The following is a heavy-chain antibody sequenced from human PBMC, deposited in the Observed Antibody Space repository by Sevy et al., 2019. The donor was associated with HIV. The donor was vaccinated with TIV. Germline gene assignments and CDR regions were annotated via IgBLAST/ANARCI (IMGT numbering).Heavy chain of an antibody. V-gene: IGHV3-53*01. CDR2: IYSGGGT. D-gene: IGHD3-10*01. CDR3: ATIRGSGSYWPYYFDN. CDR1: GLTVSSTY. J-gene: IGHJ4*02. Sequence: GGSLILSCAASGLTVSSTYMSWVRQAPGKGLEWVSVIYSGGGTNYADSVKGRFTISRDSSKSTMYLQMNSLRAEDTALYYCATIRGSGSYWPYYFDNWGQRTLVTVSS.